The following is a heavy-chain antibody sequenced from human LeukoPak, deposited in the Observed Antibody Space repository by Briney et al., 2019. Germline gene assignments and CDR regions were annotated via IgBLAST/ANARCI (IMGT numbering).Heavy chain of an antibody. CDR2: ISSPSTYI. V-gene: IGHV3-21*01. CDR3: AREYTAMAYDY. CDR1: GFACSDDS. J-gene: IGHJ4*02. Sequence: GGSLRLSCVASGFACSDDSMKWVSQPPGKGLEGGSSISSPSTYIYYADSVKGRFTISRDNARNSLFLQRNNLRVDDSAVYYCAREYTAMAYDYWGQGNLVTVPS. D-gene: IGHD5-18*01.